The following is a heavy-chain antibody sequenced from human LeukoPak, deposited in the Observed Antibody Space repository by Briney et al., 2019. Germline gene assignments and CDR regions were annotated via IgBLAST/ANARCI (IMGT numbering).Heavy chain of an antibody. J-gene: IGHJ4*02. Sequence: GASVKVSCKASGGTFSTSSISWVRQAPGHGLEWMGRIIPILGIANYAQRFQGRVTIIADKSTSAAYMELSGLTSEDTAVYYRAREVNTAMSFDYWGQGTLVTVSS. CDR2: IIPILGIA. V-gene: IGHV1-69*04. D-gene: IGHD5-18*01. CDR3: AREVNTAMSFDY. CDR1: GGTFSTSS.